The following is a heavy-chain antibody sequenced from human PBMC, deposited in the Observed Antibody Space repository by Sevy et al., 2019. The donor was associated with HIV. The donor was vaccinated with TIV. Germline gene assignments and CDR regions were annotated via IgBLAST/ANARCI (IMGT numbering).Heavy chain of an antibody. CDR2: FYTGSKT. Sequence: GGSLRLSCAVSGFPARSSNLNWVRQAPGKGLGGVSVFYTGSKTDYADSVKGRFTMSRDNPKNTLYLQMNGLRAEDTAVYYCARDKNAYYYGLDVWGQGTTVTVSS. V-gene: IGHV3-53*01. CDR1: GFPARSSN. CDR3: ARDKNAYYYGLDV. J-gene: IGHJ6*02.